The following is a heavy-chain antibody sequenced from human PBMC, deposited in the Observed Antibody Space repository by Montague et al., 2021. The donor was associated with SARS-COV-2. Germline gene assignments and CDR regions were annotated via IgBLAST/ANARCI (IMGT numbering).Heavy chain of an antibody. Sequence: SETLSLTCTVSGGSISSYYWSWIRQPAGKGLEWIGRIYTSGTTNYNPSPTSRVTMSVDTSKNQFSLKLSSVTAADTAVYYCACGSGIINFYNSGMTSGAKGPRSPSP. CDR2: IYTSGTT. CDR3: ACGSGIINFYNSGMTS. D-gene: IGHD3-10*01. J-gene: IGHJ6*02. CDR1: GGSISSYY. V-gene: IGHV4-4*07.